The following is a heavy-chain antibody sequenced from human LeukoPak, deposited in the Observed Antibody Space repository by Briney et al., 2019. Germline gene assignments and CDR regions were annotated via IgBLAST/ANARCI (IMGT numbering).Heavy chain of an antibody. J-gene: IGHJ3*02. V-gene: IGHV4-59*01. Sequence: SETLSLTCTVSDDSITMYYWTWIRQPPGKGLEWIGYVDHTGSTNYNPSLKSRVTISVDTSKNQVSLKLSSVTAADTAVYYCARGLRNRSSGTRFDVFDIWGQGTMVTVSS. CDR2: VDHTGST. CDR1: DDSITMYY. D-gene: IGHD6-6*01. CDR3: ARGLRNRSSGTRFDVFDI.